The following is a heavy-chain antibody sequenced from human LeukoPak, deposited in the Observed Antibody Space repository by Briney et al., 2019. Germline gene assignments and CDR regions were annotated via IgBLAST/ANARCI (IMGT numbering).Heavy chain of an antibody. V-gene: IGHV3-9*01. CDR3: AKASHLRYFDWLHYFDY. CDR1: GFDFSIYR. D-gene: IGHD3-9*01. CDR2: ISWNSGSI. Sequence: GGSLRLSCAASGFDFSIYRMNWVRQAPGKGLEWVSGISWNSGSIGYADSVKGRFTISRDNAKNSLYLQMNSLRAEDTALYYCAKASHLRYFDWLHYFDYWGQGTLVTVSS. J-gene: IGHJ4*02.